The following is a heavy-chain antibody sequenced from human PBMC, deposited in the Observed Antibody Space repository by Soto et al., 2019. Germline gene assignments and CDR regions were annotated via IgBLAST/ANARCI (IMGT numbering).Heavy chain of an antibody. CDR1: GGSISSSSYY. CDR3: ARHGAVVVPAAIRGHNWFDP. CDR2: IYYSGST. V-gene: IGHV4-39*01. Sequence: SETLSLTCTVSGGSISSSSYYWGWIRQPPGKGLEWIGSIYYSGSTYYNPSLKSRVTISVDTSKNQFSLKLSSVTAADTAVYYCARHGAVVVPAAIRGHNWFDPWGQGTLVTVSS. D-gene: IGHD2-2*01. J-gene: IGHJ5*02.